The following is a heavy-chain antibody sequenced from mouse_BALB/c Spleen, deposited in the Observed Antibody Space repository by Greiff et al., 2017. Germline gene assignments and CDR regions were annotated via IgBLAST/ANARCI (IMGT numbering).Heavy chain of an antibody. J-gene: IGHJ3*01. CDR2: ISSGSSTI. CDR3: ARHVDYDGGFAY. V-gene: IGHV5-17*02. CDR1: GFTFSSFG. D-gene: IGHD2-4*01. Sequence: EVKLVESGGGLVQPGGSRKLSCAASGFTFSSFGMHWVRQAPEKGLEWVAYISSGSSTIYYADTVKGRFTISRDNPKNTLFLQMTSLRSEDTAMYYCARHVDYDGGFAYWGQGTLVTVSA.